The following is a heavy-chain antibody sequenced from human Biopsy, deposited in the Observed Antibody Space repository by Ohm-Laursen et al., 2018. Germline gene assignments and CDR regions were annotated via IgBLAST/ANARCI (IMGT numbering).Heavy chain of an antibody. CDR3: AREKPFGASWCY. D-gene: IGHD6-13*01. Sequence: ASVKVSCKASGYNFTDFYLHWVRQAPGQGLEWLGWINPDTGGTKYAQKFQDRVAMTRDTSISTAYLDLSSLGSEDTAVYYCAREKPFGASWCYWGQGTLVTVSS. V-gene: IGHV1-2*02. CDR1: GYNFTDFY. J-gene: IGHJ4*02. CDR2: INPDTGGT.